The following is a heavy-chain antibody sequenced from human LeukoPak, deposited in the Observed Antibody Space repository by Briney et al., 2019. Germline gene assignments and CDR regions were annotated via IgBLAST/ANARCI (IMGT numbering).Heavy chain of an antibody. CDR2: ISDSGST. CDR3: ARVFRGAVTSNWFHP. V-gene: IGHV4-59*01. CDR1: GGSINSYY. D-gene: IGHD4-17*01. Sequence: SETLSLTCTVSGGSINSYYWTWIRQPPGKGLEWIGYISDSGSTNYNPSLKSRVTMSVDSSNTEFSLRLNSVTAADTAVYYCARVFRGAVTSNWFHPWGQGTLVTVSS. J-gene: IGHJ5*02.